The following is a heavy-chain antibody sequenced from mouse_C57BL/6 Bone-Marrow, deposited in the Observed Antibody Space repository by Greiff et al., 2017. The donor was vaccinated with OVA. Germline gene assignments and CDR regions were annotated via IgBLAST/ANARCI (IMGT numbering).Heavy chain of an antibody. Sequence: VKLMESDAELVKPGASVKISCKVSGYTFTDHTIHWMKQRPEQGLEWIGYIYPRDGSTKYNEKFKGKATLTAGKSSSTAYMQLNSLTSEDSAVYFCASGDDYSQAWFAYWGQGTLVTVSA. CDR3: ASGDDYSQAWFAY. V-gene: IGHV1-78*01. D-gene: IGHD2-4*01. CDR2: IYPRDGST. J-gene: IGHJ3*01. CDR1: GYTFTDHT.